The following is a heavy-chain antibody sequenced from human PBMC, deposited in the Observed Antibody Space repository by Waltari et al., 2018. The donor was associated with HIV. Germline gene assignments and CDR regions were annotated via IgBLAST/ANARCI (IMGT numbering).Heavy chain of an antibody. CDR1: SVSISSTPYC. CDR3: VRHSRGTGVDTEAFDS. D-gene: IGHD2-8*01. V-gene: IGHV4-39*01. J-gene: IGHJ4*02. Sequence: QLQLQESDPGLVKPSETLSLTCTVSSVSISSTPYCWGWIRQPPGKGLEWIGSVSSSGSTYYTPSLRRRVTISVDTSRNHFSLRLTSVTAADTAVYFCVRHSRGTGVDTEAFDSWGQGTRVTVSS. CDR2: VSSSGST.